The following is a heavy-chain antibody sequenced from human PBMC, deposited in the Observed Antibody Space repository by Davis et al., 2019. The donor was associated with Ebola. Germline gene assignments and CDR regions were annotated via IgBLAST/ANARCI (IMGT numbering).Heavy chain of an antibody. V-gene: IGHV3-21*01. CDR2: FSSDTGNT. Sequence: PGGSLRLSCAASGFTFSSSAMSWVRQAPGKGLECVSTFSSDTGNTYYADSVKGRFTISRDNAKNSLYLQMNSLRAEDTAVYYCASRRGGPQNGWDILAGYPWGQGTLVTVSS. CDR3: ASRRGGPQNGWDILAGYP. D-gene: IGHD3-9*01. CDR1: GFTFSSSA. J-gene: IGHJ4*02.